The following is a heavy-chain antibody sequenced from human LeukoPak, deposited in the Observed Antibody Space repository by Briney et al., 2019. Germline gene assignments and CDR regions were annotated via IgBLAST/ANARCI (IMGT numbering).Heavy chain of an antibody. CDR1: GGSFSGYY. D-gene: IGHD2-2*01. CDR2: INHSGST. J-gene: IGHJ6*03. V-gene: IGHV4-34*01. Sequence: KSSETLSLTCAVYGGSFSGYYWSWIRQPPGKGLEWIGEINHSGSTNYNPSLKSRVTISVDTSKNQFSLKLRSVTAADTAVYYCARENIVNIPAAIYYCSYMDVWGKGTTVTVSS. CDR3: ARENIVNIPAAIYYCSYMDV.